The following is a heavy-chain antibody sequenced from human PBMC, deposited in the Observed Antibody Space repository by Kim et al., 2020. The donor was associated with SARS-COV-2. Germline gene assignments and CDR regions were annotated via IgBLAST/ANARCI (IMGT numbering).Heavy chain of an antibody. CDR3: ARELRSSYYYYYGMDV. D-gene: IGHD6-13*01. J-gene: IGHJ6*02. Sequence: SVKSRITINPDTSKNQFSLQLNSVTPEDTAVYYCARELRSSYYYYYGMDVWGQGTTVTVSS. V-gene: IGHV6-1*01.